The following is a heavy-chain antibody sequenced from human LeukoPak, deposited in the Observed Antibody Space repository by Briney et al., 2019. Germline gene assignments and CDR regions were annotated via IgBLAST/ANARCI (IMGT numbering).Heavy chain of an antibody. CDR1: GFTFGKYW. Sequence: GGSLRLSCVASGFTFGKYWMSWVRQAPGKGLEWVANIKLDGSEKNYVDSVKGRFTISRDNTKNSLYLQMNSLRVEDTAVYYCAKGYYDFWSGPTPGDYYYYGMDVWGQGTTVTVSS. CDR2: IKLDGSEK. D-gene: IGHD3-3*01. CDR3: AKGYYDFWSGPTPGDYYYYGMDV. V-gene: IGHV3-7*03. J-gene: IGHJ6*02.